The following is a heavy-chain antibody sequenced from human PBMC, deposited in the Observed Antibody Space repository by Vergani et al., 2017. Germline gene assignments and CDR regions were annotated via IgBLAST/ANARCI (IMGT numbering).Heavy chain of an antibody. V-gene: IGHV4-59*08. J-gene: IGHJ4*02. CDR2: IYYSGST. CDR3: ARDSGYSGYDLPLGYFDY. CDR1: GGSISSYY. D-gene: IGHD5-12*01. Sequence: QVQLQESGPGLVKPSETLSLTCTVSGGSISSYYWSWIRQPPGKGLEWIGYIYYSGSTNYNPSLKSRVTISVDTSKNQFSLKLSSVTAADTAAYYCARDSGYSGYDLPLGYFDYWGQGTLVTVSS.